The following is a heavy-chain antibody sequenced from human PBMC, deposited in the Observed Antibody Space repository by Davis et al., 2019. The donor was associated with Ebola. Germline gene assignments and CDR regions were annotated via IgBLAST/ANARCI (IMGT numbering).Heavy chain of an antibody. J-gene: IGHJ4*02. Sequence: MPSETLSLTCAVYGGSFSGYYWSWIRQPPGKGLEWIGWISFSGNTNDNPSLRSRLTISVDTSKNQFSLNLSSVTAADTAVYYCVKYSGKYYVYWGQGILVTVSS. D-gene: IGHD1-26*01. V-gene: IGHV4-34*11. CDR3: VKYSGKYYVY. CDR2: ISFSGNT. CDR1: GGSFSGYY.